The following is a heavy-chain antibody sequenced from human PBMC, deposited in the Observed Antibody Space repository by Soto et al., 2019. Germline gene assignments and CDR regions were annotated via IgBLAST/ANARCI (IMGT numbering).Heavy chain of an antibody. CDR1: WVTFVIYA. J-gene: IGHJ4*02. Sequence: GGALRLSFSSAWVTFVIYAMHGGRDGPWRGLGCVAVISYDGINKYYADSVKGRFTISRDNSKNTLYLQLNTLSAEDPPVYYCSWGSAAAGRGLPHWGQGNLVTVSS. D-gene: IGHD6-13*01. CDR2: ISYDGINK. V-gene: IGHV3-30-3*01. CDR3: SWGSAAAGRGLPH.